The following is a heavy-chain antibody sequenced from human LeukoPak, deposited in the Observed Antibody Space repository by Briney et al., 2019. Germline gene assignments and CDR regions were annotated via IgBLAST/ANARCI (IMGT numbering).Heavy chain of an antibody. CDR1: GGSISSYY. V-gene: IGHV4-4*07. J-gene: IGHJ4*02. D-gene: IGHD2-2*01. CDR3: ASESCSSTSCSFDY. CDR2: IYTSGST. Sequence: SETLSLXCTVSGGSISSYYWSWIRQPAGKGLEWIGRIYTSGSTNYNPSLKSRVTMSVDTSKNQFSLKLSSVTAADTAVYYCASESCSSTSCSFDYWGPGTLVTVSS.